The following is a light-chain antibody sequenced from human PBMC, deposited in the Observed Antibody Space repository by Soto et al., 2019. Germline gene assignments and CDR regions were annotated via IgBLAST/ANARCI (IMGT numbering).Light chain of an antibody. Sequence: QSVLTQPPSASGTPGQRVTISCSGTSSNIGNNYVYWYQQFPGTAPKLLIFRNNQRPSGVVDRFFGSKSGTAASLVISGLRSEDEADYYCSAWDDSLSGVVFGGGTKLTVL. J-gene: IGLJ2*01. V-gene: IGLV1-47*01. CDR2: RNN. CDR1: SSNIGNNY. CDR3: SAWDDSLSGVV.